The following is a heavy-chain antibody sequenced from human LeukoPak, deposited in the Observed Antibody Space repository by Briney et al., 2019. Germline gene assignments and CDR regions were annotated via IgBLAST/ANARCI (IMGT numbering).Heavy chain of an antibody. CDR1: GFTFSSYS. V-gene: IGHV3-48*01. Sequence: GGSLRLSCAASGFTFSSYSMNWVRQAPGKGLEWVSYISSSSSTIYYADSVKGRFTISRDNAKNSLYLQMNSLRAEDTAVYYCARTLGYCSSTSCSGDYWGQGTLVTVSS. CDR3: ARTLGYCSSTSCSGDY. J-gene: IGHJ4*02. D-gene: IGHD2-2*01. CDR2: ISSSSSTI.